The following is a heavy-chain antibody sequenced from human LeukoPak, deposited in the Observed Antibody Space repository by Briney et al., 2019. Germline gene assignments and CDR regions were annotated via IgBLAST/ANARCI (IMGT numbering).Heavy chain of an antibody. J-gene: IGHJ3*02. CDR1: GGSISSGGYY. CDR2: IYHSGST. CDR3: ARDPANRAFDI. Sequence: SETLSLTCTVSGGSISSGGYYWSWIRQHPGKGLEWIGYIYHSGSTYYNPSLKSRVTISVDTSKNQFSLKLSSVTAADTAVYYCARDPANRAFDIWGQGTMVTVSS. V-gene: IGHV4-31*03. D-gene: IGHD4/OR15-4a*01.